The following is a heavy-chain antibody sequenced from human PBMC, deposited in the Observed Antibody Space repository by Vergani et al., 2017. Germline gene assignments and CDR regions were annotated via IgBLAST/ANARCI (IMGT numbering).Heavy chain of an antibody. D-gene: IGHD2/OR15-2a*01. V-gene: IGHV3-48*02. Sequence: QLVESGGGWVQPGGSLRLSCVVSGFDFSSYIMNWVRQAPGKGLEWVSFVSTGTKSQSYAESVKGRFTISRDSAKNSLYLQMDSLRDEDTAVYYCAREYNSTSGRAFDFWGQGTKVTVSS. CDR1: GFDFSSYI. J-gene: IGHJ3*01. CDR3: AREYNSTSGRAFDF. CDR2: VSTGTKSQ.